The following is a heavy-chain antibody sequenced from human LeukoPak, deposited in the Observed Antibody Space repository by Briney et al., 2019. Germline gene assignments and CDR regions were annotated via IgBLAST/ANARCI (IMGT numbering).Heavy chain of an antibody. J-gene: IGHJ4*02. CDR3: ARRPVAAGRSVRYFDY. Sequence: KPSETLSLTCAVYGGSFSVNYWSWIRQPPGKGLEWIGEINDSGSTSYNPSLKSRVTISGDASKNQLSLKLSSVTAADTAVHYCARRPVAAGRSVRYFDYWGQGTLVTVSS. V-gene: IGHV4-34*01. CDR2: INDSGST. D-gene: IGHD6-19*01. CDR1: GGSFSVNY.